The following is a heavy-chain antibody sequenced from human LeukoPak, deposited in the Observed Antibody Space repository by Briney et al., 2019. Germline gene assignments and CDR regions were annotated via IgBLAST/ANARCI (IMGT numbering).Heavy chain of an antibody. CDR1: GFTFRSYP. V-gene: IGHV3-23*01. CDR2: LTGSGQTT. CDR3: AKRKDNRWHATFDY. J-gene: IGHJ4*02. D-gene: IGHD2-15*01. Sequence: GGSLRLSCVASGFTFRSYPMTWVRQVPGKGLEWVASLTGSGQTTQYADFVRGRFTISRDNSENTLYLHMNSLRAEDSALYYCAKRKDNRWHATFDYWGQGTLVTVSS.